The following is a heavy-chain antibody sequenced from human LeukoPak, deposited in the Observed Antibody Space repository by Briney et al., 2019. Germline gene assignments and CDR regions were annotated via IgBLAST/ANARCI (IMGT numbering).Heavy chain of an antibody. Sequence: GGSLRLSCAASGFTFSRYWMHWVRQAPGKGLVWVSRINSDESNTNYADSVKGRFTISRDNAKNSLYLEMNSLRAGDTAVYYCARSIGAAYFDNWGQGTLVTVSS. J-gene: IGHJ4*02. CDR2: INSDESNT. CDR3: ARSIGAAYFDN. CDR1: GFTFSRYW. D-gene: IGHD6-13*01. V-gene: IGHV3-74*01.